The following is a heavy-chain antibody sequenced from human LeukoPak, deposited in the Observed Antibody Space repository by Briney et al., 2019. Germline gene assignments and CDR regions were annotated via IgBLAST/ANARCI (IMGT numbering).Heavy chain of an antibody. Sequence: PSQTLSLTCTVSGGSINSGGYYWTWIRQHPGKGLEWIGFIYYSGSTYYNPSLKSRVTISVDTSKIQFSLELSSVTAADSAVYYCARGHYFGSGSVFFDYWGQGAPVTVSS. CDR1: GGSINSGGYY. J-gene: IGHJ4*02. V-gene: IGHV4-31*03. D-gene: IGHD3-10*01. CDR3: ARGHYFGSGSVFFDY. CDR2: IYYSGST.